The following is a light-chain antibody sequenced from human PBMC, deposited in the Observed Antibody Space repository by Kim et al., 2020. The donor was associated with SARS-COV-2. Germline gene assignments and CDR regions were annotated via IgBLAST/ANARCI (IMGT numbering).Light chain of an antibody. CDR1: QTIRSSF. CDR3: QHFSRSPPLYT. CDR2: GAS. J-gene: IGKJ2*01. Sequence: PGERGNLSGGASQTIRSSFLAWYQTKVGQAPRLLVYGASSRAAGIPDRFTGSGSGTDFTLTITRLEPEDFAMYYCQHFSRSPPLYTFGQGTKLEI. V-gene: IGKV3-20*01.